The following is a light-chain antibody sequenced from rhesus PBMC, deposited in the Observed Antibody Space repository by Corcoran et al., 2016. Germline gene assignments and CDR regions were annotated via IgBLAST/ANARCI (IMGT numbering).Light chain of an antibody. Sequence: EIVMTQSPATLSLSPGERATLSCRASQSVSSSLAWYQQKPGPAPRLHISGASSRAPGIPDRCRGTGAGTDFTLTISSLGPEDVAVYYCLQHSNWPWTFGQGTKVEIK. CDR3: LQHSNWPWT. CDR1: QSVSSS. V-gene: IGKV3-24*01. CDR2: GAS. J-gene: IGKJ1*01.